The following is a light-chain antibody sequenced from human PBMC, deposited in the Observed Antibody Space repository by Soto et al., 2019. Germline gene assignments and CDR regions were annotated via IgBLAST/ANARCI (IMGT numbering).Light chain of an antibody. Sequence: EIVLTQSPGTLSLSPGERATLSCRASQSVSSSYFAWYQQKPGQAPRLLIYDASSRATGIPDRFSGSVSGTDFTLTISRLEPEDFAVYYCLQYGSFAYTFGQGTKLEIK. V-gene: IGKV3-20*01. CDR2: DAS. CDR3: LQYGSFAYT. J-gene: IGKJ2*01. CDR1: QSVSSSY.